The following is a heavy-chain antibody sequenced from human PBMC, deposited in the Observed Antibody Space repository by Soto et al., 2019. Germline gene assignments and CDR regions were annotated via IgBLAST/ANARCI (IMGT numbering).Heavy chain of an antibody. D-gene: IGHD3-3*01. CDR1: GITFTSSA. J-gene: IGHJ5*02. Sequence: SVKVSCKASGITFTSSAVQWVRQARGQRLEWIGWIVVGSGNTNYAQKFQERVTITRDMSTTTAYMELSSLRSEDTAVYYCASEADFWSGYYRSFDPWGQGPLVTVSS. V-gene: IGHV1-58*01. CDR2: IVVGSGNT. CDR3: ASEADFWSGYYRSFDP.